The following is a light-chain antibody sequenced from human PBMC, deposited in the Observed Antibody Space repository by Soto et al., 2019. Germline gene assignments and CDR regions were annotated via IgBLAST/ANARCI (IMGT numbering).Light chain of an antibody. CDR2: EVS. Sequence: QSALTQPASVSGSPGQSITISCTGTSSDVGGYNYVSWYQQHPGKAPKLMIYEVSNRPSGVSHRFSGSKSGNTASLTISGLEAEDEADYYCTSYTYSSAVVFGGGTKLTVL. CDR1: SSDVGGYNY. CDR3: TSYTYSSAVV. V-gene: IGLV2-14*01. J-gene: IGLJ2*01.